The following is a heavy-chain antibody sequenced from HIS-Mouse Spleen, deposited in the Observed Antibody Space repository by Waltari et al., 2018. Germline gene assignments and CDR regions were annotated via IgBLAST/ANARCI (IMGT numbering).Heavy chain of an antibody. Sequence: QVQLQQWGAGLLTPSETLSLTCAVYGGSFRGYYWCWIRQPPGKGLEWIGEINHSGSTNYNPSLKSRVTISVDTSKNQFSLKLSSVTAADTAVYYCARGLVLQLVLDYWGQGTLVTVSS. CDR1: GGSFRGYY. D-gene: IGHD6-13*01. CDR2: INHSGST. V-gene: IGHV4-34*01. CDR3: ARGLVLQLVLDY. J-gene: IGHJ4*02.